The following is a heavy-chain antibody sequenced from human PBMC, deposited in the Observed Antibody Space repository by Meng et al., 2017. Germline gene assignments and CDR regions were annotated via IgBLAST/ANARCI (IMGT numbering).Heavy chain of an antibody. V-gene: IGHV2-5*01. CDR2: IYWYDDK. CDR1: GFPHSTSGVG. J-gene: IGHJ5*02. D-gene: IGHD3-9*01. CDR3: AHLPDTYYDILTGYLVGWFDP. Sequence: SGPTLVKPTQTLTLTCTFSGFPHSTSGVGGGWIRQPPGKALEWLALIYWYDDKRDSPSLKSRLTITNDTSKNQVVLTMTKMDPGDTATYYCAHLPDTYYDILTGYLVGWFDPWGQGTLVTVSS.